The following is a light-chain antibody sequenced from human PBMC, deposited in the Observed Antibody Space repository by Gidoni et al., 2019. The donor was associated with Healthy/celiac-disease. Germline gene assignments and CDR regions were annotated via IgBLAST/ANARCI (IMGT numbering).Light chain of an antibody. J-gene: IGKJ4*01. Sequence: DIEMTQSPSSLSASVGDRVTITCQASQDISNYLNLSQQKPGKSPTPLIYDAFTLETGAPARFSGSGSGTDFTFTMSSLQPEDIATYYCQQYANLPLTFGGGTKVEIK. CDR2: DAF. V-gene: IGKV1-33*01. CDR3: QQYANLPLT. CDR1: QDISNY.